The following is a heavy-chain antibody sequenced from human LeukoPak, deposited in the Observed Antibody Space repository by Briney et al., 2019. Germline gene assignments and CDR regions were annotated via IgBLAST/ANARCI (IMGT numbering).Heavy chain of an antibody. J-gene: IGHJ3*02. CDR3: AKDHRVGLYGVGAFDI. CDR2: ISSSGSTI. V-gene: IGHV3-11*01. CDR1: GFTFSDYY. Sequence: GGSLRLSCAASGFTFSDYYMSWIRQAPGKGLEWVSYISSSGSTIYYADSVKGRFTISRDNSKNTLYLQMNSLRAEDTAVYYCAKDHRVGLYGVGAFDIWGQGTMVTVSS. D-gene: IGHD4-17*01.